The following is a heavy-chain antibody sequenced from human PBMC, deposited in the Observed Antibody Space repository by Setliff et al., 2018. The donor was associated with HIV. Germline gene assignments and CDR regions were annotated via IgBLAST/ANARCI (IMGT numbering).Heavy chain of an antibody. CDR1: RYTFSNYD. D-gene: IGHD3-9*01. J-gene: IGHJ4*02. CDR2: MNPISDHR. CDR3: ASGCLIGGSGPCRNFEF. Sequence: ASVKVSCKASRYTFSNYDVNWVRQATGQGPEWMAWMNPISDHRGYAQKFQGRLTMTKDTSTSTVYMELSSLKSDDTAVYYCASGCLIGGSGPCRNFEFWGQGTLGTVS. V-gene: IGHV1-8*02.